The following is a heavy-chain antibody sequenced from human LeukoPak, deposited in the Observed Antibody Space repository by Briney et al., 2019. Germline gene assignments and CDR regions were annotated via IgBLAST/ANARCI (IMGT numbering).Heavy chain of an antibody. D-gene: IGHD3/OR15-3a*01. CDR1: GYGFTSYW. CDR2: IYPGDSDP. Sequence: GEALKSSCKGSGYGFTSYWIGWVRQMPGKGREWMGIIYPGDSDPRYSPSFQGQVTVSADKSISTAYLQWSSLKASDTAMYYCAIHTGYYTYYFDYWGQGTLVTVSS. J-gene: IGHJ4*02. CDR3: AIHTGYYTYYFDY. V-gene: IGHV5-51*01.